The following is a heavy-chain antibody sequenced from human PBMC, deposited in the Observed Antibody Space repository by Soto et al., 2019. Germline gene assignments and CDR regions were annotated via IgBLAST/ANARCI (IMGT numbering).Heavy chain of an antibody. V-gene: IGHV3-64*01. CDR2: ISSNGGST. CDR3: AIVGGSGSYYYYYMDV. J-gene: IGHJ6*03. CDR1: GFTFSSYA. Sequence: EVQLVESGGGLVQPGGSLRLSCAASGFTFSSYAMHWVRQAPGKGLEYVSAISSNGGSTYYANSVKGRFTISRDNSKNTLYLQMGSLRAEDMAVYYCAIVGGSGSYYYYYMDVWGKGTTVTVSS. D-gene: IGHD3-10*01.